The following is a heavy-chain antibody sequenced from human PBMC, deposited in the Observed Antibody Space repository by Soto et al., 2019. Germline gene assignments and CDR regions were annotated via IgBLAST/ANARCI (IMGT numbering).Heavy chain of an antibody. CDR1: GYTFTSYD. CDR3: ARGSRKIGRNDAFDI. J-gene: IGHJ3*02. Sequence: QVQLVQSGAEVKKPGASVKVSCKASGYTFTSYDINWVRQATGQGLEWMGWMNPNSGNTGYAQKFQGRVTMTRNTSISTTYTELNSPRSNDTALYYCARGSRKIGRNDAFDIWGQGTMVTVSS. V-gene: IGHV1-8*01. CDR2: MNPNSGNT.